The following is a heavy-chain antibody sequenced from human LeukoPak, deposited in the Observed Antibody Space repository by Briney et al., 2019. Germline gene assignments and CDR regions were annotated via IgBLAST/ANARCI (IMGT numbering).Heavy chain of an antibody. CDR3: ARRLRHPPYYYRSTRGGATQIYYFDY. CDR2: INHSGST. D-gene: IGHD1-26*01. J-gene: IGHJ4*02. CDR1: GGSFSGYY. Sequence: PSETLSLTCAVYGGSFSGYYWSWIRQPPGKGLEWIGEINHSGSTNYNPSLKSRVTISVDTSKNQFSLKLSSVTAADTAVYYCARRLRHPPYYYRSTRGGATQIYYFDYWGQGTLVTVSS. V-gene: IGHV4-34*01.